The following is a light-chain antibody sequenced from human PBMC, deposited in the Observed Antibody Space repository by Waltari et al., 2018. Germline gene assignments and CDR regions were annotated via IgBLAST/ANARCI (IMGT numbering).Light chain of an antibody. V-gene: IGLV2-11*01. J-gene: IGLJ3*02. CDR3: CSYAGSYFWV. CDR2: DVA. CDR1: SSDVGVYDF. Sequence: QSALTQPRSVSGSPGQSVTISCSGTSSDVGVYDFISWYQHHPGKAPNLMFYDVAKRPSGVPDRVSGSKSDHTASLTISGLQAEDEADYYCCSYAGSYFWVFGGGTKLTVL.